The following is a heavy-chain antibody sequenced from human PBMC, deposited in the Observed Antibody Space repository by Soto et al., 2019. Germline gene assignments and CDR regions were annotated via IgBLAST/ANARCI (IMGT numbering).Heavy chain of an antibody. J-gene: IGHJ4*02. D-gene: IGHD1-20*01. V-gene: IGHV3-11*01. Sequence: QVQLVDSGGGLVKPGGSLRLSCAASGFIFSDFHMTWIRQAPGKGLELVAYISSRGDTIYYADSVRGRITISRDNDKDSLFLQMRSLRVEDTAVYYCVRDRRISGINRGLYYWGRGPLVNVSS. CDR1: GFIFSDFH. CDR2: ISSRGDTI. CDR3: VRDRRISGINRGLYY.